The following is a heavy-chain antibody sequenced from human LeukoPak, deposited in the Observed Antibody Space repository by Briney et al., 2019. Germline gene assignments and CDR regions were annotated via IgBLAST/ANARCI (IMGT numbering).Heavy chain of an antibody. CDR3: ARRTIFGVVTAVFDY. V-gene: IGHV4-34*01. Sequence: SETLSLTCAVYGGSFSGYYWSWIRQPPGKGLEWIGEINHSGSTNYNPSLKSRVTISVDTSKNQFSLKLSSVTAADTAVYYCARRTIFGVVTAVFDYRGQGTLVTVSS. J-gene: IGHJ4*02. CDR2: INHSGST. CDR1: GGSFSGYY. D-gene: IGHD3-3*01.